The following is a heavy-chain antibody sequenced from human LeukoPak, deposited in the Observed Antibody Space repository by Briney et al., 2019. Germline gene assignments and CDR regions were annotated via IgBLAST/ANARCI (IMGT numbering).Heavy chain of an antibody. CDR3: ASRRDGYNSPYGMDV. D-gene: IGHD5-24*01. CDR2: MNPNSGNT. V-gene: IGHV1-8*01. CDR1: GYTFTSYD. Sequence: ASVKVSCKASGYTFTSYDINWVRQATGQGLEWMGWMNPNSGNTGYAQKFQGRVTMTRNTSIGTAYMELSSLRSEDTAVYYCASRRDGYNSPYGMDVWGQGTTVTVSS. J-gene: IGHJ6*02.